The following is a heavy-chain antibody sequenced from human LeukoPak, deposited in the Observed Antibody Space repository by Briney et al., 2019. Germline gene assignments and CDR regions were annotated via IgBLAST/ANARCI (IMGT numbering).Heavy chain of an antibody. V-gene: IGHV4-34*01. D-gene: IGHD6-19*01. CDR2: INHSGST. CDR1: GFTFSSYS. J-gene: IGHJ4*02. CDR3: ARGQWLGY. Sequence: PGGSLRLSCAASGFTFSSYSMNWVRQAPGKGLEWIGEINHSGSTNYNPSLKSRVTISVDTSKNQFSLKLSSVTAADTAVYYCARGQWLGYWGQGTLVTVSS.